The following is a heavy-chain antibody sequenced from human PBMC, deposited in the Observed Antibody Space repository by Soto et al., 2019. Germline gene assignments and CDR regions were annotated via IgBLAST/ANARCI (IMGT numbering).Heavy chain of an antibody. D-gene: IGHD3-3*02. CDR2: IYYSGST. J-gene: IGHJ4*02. CDR3: ARAFEANDY. Sequence: PSETLSLTCTVSGGSISGYYWSWIRQPPGKGLEWIGYIYYSGSTNYNPSLKSRVTISVDTSKNQFSLKLSSVTAADTAVYYCARAFEANDYWGQGTLVTVSS. V-gene: IGHV4-59*01. CDR1: GGSISGYY.